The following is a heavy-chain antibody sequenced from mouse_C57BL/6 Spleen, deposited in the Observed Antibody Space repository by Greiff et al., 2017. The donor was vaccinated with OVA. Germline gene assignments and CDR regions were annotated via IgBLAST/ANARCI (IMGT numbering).Heavy chain of an antibody. CDR1: GFSLTSYG. J-gene: IGHJ3*01. CDR2: IWSEGST. D-gene: IGHD1-1*01. V-gene: IGHV2-6-1*01. Sequence: VQLQQSGPGLVAPSQSLSITCTVSGFSLTSYGVHWVRQPPGKGLEWLVVIWSEGSTTYNSALKSRLSISKDNSKSQIFLKMNSLQTEDTAMYYCARHVDYYGSSLSSAFAYWGQGALVTVSA. CDR3: ARHVDYYGSSLSSAFAY.